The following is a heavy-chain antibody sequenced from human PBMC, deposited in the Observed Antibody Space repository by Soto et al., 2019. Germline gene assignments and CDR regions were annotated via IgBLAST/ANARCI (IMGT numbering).Heavy chain of an antibody. CDR2: ISGSNGNT. V-gene: IGHV3-23*01. CDR1: GFTFSSYA. CDR3: AKDHDCSSTSCYSFDY. D-gene: IGHD2-2*01. Sequence: EVQLLEYGGGLVQPGGSLRLSCAASGFTFSSYAMSWVRQAPGKGLEWVSGISGSNGNTYYADSVKGRFTISRDNSKNTLYLQMNSLRAEDTAVYYCAKDHDCSSTSCYSFDYWGQGTLVTVSS. J-gene: IGHJ4*02.